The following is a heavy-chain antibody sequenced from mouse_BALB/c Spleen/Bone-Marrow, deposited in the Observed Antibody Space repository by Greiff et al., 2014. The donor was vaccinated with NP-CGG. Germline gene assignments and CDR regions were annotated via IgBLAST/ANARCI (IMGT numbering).Heavy chain of an antibody. Sequence: EVKLLESGGGLVQPGGSRKLSCAASGFTFSSFGIHWVRQAPEKGLEWVAYISSDSSTIYYADTVKGRFTISRDNPKNTLFLQITSLRSEDTAMYYCARSNYVGYYAMDYWGQGTSVTVSS. CDR1: GFTFSSFG. CDR3: ARSNYVGYYAMDY. J-gene: IGHJ4*01. V-gene: IGHV5-17*02. CDR2: ISSDSSTI. D-gene: IGHD1-1*01.